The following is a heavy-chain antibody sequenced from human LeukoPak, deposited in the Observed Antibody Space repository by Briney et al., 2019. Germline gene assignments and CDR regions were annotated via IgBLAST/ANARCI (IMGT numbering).Heavy chain of an antibody. CDR1: GFDFSTYA. Sequence: GGSLRLSCAASGFDFSTYAINWVRQAPGKGLEWVSSTSTTSTYIFYADSLKGRFTISRDNAKNSVYLQMNTLRPEDTAVYYCSRDRLGGLDYWGQGTLVTVSS. D-gene: IGHD5-12*01. CDR3: SRDRLGGLDY. V-gene: IGHV3-21*01. CDR2: TSTTSTYI. J-gene: IGHJ4*02.